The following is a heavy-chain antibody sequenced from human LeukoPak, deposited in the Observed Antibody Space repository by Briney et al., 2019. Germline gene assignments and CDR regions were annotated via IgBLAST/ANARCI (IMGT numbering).Heavy chain of an antibody. Sequence: KASETLSLTCNVSGESISSHYWSWTRQSPGKGLEWIGYVTNSGTTKFNPSLKSRVTISRDTSKNQISLRLSSVTAADTAVFFCARSFEAADWFDPWGQGTLVTVSS. D-gene: IGHD3-9*01. CDR2: VTNSGTT. CDR1: GESISSHY. V-gene: IGHV4-59*11. J-gene: IGHJ5*02. CDR3: ARSFEAADWFDP.